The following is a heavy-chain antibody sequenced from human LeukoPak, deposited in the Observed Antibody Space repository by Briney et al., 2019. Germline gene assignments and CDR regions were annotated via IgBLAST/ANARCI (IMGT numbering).Heavy chain of an antibody. Sequence: GSLRLSCAVSGFTFSSYAMSWVRQPPGKGLEWIGSIYYSGSTYYNPSLKSRVTISVDTSKNQFSLKLSSVTAADTAVYYCARHSAAGTDYWGQGTLVTVSS. D-gene: IGHD6-13*01. CDR1: GFTFSSYA. V-gene: IGHV4-39*01. CDR2: IYYSGST. J-gene: IGHJ4*02. CDR3: ARHSAAGTDY.